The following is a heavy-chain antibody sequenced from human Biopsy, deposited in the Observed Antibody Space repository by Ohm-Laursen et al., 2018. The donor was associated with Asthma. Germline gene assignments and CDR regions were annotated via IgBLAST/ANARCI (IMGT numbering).Heavy chain of an antibody. D-gene: IGHD3-16*02. V-gene: IGHV1-69*13. CDR2: IIPIFGTS. Sequence: GASVKVSCNASGGTFSRYAISWVRQAPGQGLEWMGGIIPIFGTSNYAQNFQGRVTITADVFTNTVHMELSSLRSEDTAVLYCAKARCYYYYCDMEVWGQGTTVTVSS. CDR3: AKARCYYYYCDMEV. J-gene: IGHJ6*02. CDR1: GGTFSRYA.